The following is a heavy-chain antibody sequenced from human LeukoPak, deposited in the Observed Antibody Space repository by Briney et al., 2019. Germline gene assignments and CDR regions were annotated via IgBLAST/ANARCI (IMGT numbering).Heavy chain of an antibody. D-gene: IGHD3-22*01. CDR2: MSAYNGNT. J-gene: IGHJ4*02. CDR1: GYTFTSYG. CDR3: ARDRWYDSSGYYSEGREGPFDY. Sequence: ASVSVSCKASGYTFTSYGISWVRQAPGQGREGMGWMSAYNGNTNYAQKLQGRVTMTTDTSTSTAYMELRSLRSDDTAVYYCARDRWYDSSGYYSEGREGPFDYWGQGTLVTVSS. V-gene: IGHV1-18*01.